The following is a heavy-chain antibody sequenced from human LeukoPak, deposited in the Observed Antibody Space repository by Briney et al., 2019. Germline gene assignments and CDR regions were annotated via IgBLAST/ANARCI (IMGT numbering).Heavy chain of an antibody. Sequence: SGGSLRLSCAASGFTFSSYAMSWVRQAPGKGLEWVSAISGSGGSTYYADSVKGRFTISRDNSKNTLYLQMNSLRAEDTAVYYCAKGTSFVGLYYFDYWGQGTLVTVSS. CDR2: ISGSGGST. CDR3: AKGTSFVGLYYFDY. CDR1: GFTFSSYA. V-gene: IGHV3-23*01. J-gene: IGHJ4*02. D-gene: IGHD2/OR15-2a*01.